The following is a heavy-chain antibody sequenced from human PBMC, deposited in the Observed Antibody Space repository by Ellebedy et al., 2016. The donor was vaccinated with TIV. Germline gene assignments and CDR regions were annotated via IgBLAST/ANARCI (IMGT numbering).Heavy chain of an antibody. CDR2: IRQDGSDK. Sequence: GGSLRLSCAASGFTLRTYIMSWVRQAPGKGLEWVANIRQDGSDKYYMDSVKGRFTISRDNAKNSLYLQMNSLRVEDTAVYYCARGGYYSFEYWGQGALVTVSS. J-gene: IGHJ4*02. CDR3: ARGGYYSFEY. CDR1: GFTLRTYI. V-gene: IGHV3-7*01. D-gene: IGHD5-12*01.